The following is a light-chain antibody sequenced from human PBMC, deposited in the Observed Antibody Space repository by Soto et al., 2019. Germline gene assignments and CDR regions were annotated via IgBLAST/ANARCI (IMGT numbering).Light chain of an antibody. CDR3: QQYNNGPIT. Sequence: VLTQSPATLSVSPGEGATLSCRASQSVNVLLAWYQQKPGQAPRLLIYRASTRATVVPARFSGSGSETEFPLTISSLQSEDFAVYYCQQYNNGPITFGQGTRREIK. CDR1: QSVNVL. J-gene: IGKJ5*01. V-gene: IGKV3-15*01. CDR2: RAS.